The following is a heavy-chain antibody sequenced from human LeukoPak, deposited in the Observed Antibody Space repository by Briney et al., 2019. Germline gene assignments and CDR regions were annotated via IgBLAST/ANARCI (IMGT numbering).Heavy chain of an antibody. CDR3: XXXXXNXXPLIDY. CDR2: ISSSSSTI. Sequence: XXXXSGFTFSSYSMNWVRQAPGKGLEWVSYISSSSSTIYYADSVKGRFTISRDNAKNSLYMQMNSLRAEDTAVYYXXXXXXNXXPLIDYWGXGXLVTVSS. V-gene: IGHV3-48*01. J-gene: IGHJ4*02. CDR1: GFTFSSYS.